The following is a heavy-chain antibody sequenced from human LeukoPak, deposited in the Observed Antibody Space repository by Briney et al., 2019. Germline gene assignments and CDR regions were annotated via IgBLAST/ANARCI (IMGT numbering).Heavy chain of an antibody. CDR1: GFSFSSYA. CDR2: ISGSGGGT. Sequence: GGSLRLSCAASGFSFSSYAMNWVRQAPGKGLEWVSSISGSGGGTFYADSVKGRFTISRDNPKNTLYLQMNSLRAEDTAVYYCARDREGGIAAAGHFDYWGQGTLVTVSS. V-gene: IGHV3-23*01. CDR3: ARDREGGIAAAGHFDY. D-gene: IGHD6-13*01. J-gene: IGHJ4*02.